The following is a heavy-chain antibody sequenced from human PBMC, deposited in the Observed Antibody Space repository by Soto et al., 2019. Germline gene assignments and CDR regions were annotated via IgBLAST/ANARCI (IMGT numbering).Heavy chain of an antibody. J-gene: IGHJ6*02. CDR1: GYPFNTYW. Sequence: GASLKISYAASGYPFNTYWSNWVRQMPGKGLEWMGRIDPDDSYTDYSPSFHGHVTFSVDKVNNTAYLQWSSLKASDTAMYYCTRRRKTTMPYYSFYGMDVWARGTTVTVSS. V-gene: IGHV5-10-1*01. D-gene: IGHD4-17*01. CDR3: TRRRKTTMPYYSFYGMDV. CDR2: IDPDDSYT.